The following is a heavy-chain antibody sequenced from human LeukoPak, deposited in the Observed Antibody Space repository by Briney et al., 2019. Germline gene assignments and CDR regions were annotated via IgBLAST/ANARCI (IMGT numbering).Heavy chain of an antibody. V-gene: IGHV4-39*07. J-gene: IGHJ4*02. Sequence: SETLSLTCTVSGGSISSSSYYWGWIRQPPGKGLEWIGSIYYSGSTYYNPSLKSRVTISVDTSKNQFSLKLSSVTAADTAVYYRARVRIASVIDYWGQGTLVTVSS. CDR3: ARVRIASVIDY. CDR1: GGSISSSSYY. D-gene: IGHD6-13*01. CDR2: IYYSGST.